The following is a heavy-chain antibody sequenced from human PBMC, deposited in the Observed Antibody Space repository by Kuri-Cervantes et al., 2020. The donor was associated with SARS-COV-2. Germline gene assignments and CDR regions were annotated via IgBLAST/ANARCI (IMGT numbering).Heavy chain of an antibody. Sequence: SGPTLVKPTETLTLTCTVSGLSLSNARMGVSWIRQPPGKALEWLALIYWNDDERYSPSLRSRLTITKDTSKNQVVLTMTNMDPVDAATYYCSHSPTSALRFSIWGQGRMVTVSS. CDR3: SHSPTSALRFSI. CDR1: GLSLSNARMG. V-gene: IGHV2-5*01. CDR2: IYWNDDE. J-gene: IGHJ3*02. D-gene: IGHD3-3*01.